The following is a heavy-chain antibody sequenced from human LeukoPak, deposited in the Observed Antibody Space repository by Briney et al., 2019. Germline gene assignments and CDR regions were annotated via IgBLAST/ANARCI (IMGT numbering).Heavy chain of an antibody. Sequence: ASVKVSCKDSVYTFTGYYMHWVRQAPGQGLEWMGLISAHYGHTSYAQKFEGRVTMTTDTSTNTVYLELGSLKSADTAVYYCARDDDSSLDYWGQGTLVAVSS. D-gene: IGHD3-22*01. CDR1: VYTFTGYY. CDR3: ARDDDSSLDY. V-gene: IGHV1-18*04. CDR2: ISAHYGHT. J-gene: IGHJ4*02.